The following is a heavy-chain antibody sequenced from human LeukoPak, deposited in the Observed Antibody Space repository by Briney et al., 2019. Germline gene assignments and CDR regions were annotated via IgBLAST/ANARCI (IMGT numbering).Heavy chain of an antibody. CDR3: ARGLRAAALFNWFDP. CDR1: GYTFTSYD. Sequence: ASVKVSCKASGYTFTSYDINWVRQATGQGLEWMGWMNPNSGNTGSAQKFQGRVTMTRNTSISTAYMELSSLRSEDTAVYYCARGLRAAALFNWFDPWGQGTLVTVSS. CDR2: MNPNSGNT. V-gene: IGHV1-8*01. J-gene: IGHJ5*02. D-gene: IGHD6-13*01.